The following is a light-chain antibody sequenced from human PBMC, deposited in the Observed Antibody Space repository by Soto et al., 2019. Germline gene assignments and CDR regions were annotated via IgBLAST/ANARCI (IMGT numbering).Light chain of an antibody. V-gene: IGLV2-14*01. CDR3: SSYTGSTFFV. J-gene: IGLJ1*01. CDR1: SSDVGGYNY. Sequence: QSALTQPASVSGSPGQSITISCTGTSSDVGGYNYVSWYQQHPGKAPKLMIYDVSNRPSGVSNRFSGSKSGNTASLTISGLQAEDEVDYYCSSYTGSTFFVFGTGTKVTV. CDR2: DVS.